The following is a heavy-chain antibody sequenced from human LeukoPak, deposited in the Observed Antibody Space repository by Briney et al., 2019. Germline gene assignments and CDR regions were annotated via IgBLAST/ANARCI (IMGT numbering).Heavy chain of an antibody. CDR3: ASPVRYCSGDSCWYYFDY. Sequence: ASVKVSCKASGYTFTGYYMHWVRQAPGQGLEWMGWINPNSGGTNYAQKFQGRVTMTRDTSISTAYMELSRLRSDDTAVYYCASPVRYCSGDSCWYYFDYWGQGTLVTVSS. CDR2: INPNSGGT. CDR1: GYTFTGYY. D-gene: IGHD2-15*01. V-gene: IGHV1-2*02. J-gene: IGHJ4*02.